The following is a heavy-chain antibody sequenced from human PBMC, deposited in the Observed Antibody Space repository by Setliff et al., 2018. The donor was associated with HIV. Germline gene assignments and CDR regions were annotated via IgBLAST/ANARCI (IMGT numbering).Heavy chain of an antibody. D-gene: IGHD3-3*01. V-gene: IGHV7-4-1*02. Sequence: ASVKVSCKASGYSFTDYALNWVRQAPGQGLEWVAWIDINTGSPSYAQGFTGRFVFSSDTSVSTAYLQITSLKPEDTAVYYCARSHYNFRSAYYTGTNWFDSWGQGTLVTVSS. J-gene: IGHJ5*01. CDR1: GYSFTDYA. CDR2: IDINTGSP. CDR3: ARSHYNFRSAYYTGTNWFDS.